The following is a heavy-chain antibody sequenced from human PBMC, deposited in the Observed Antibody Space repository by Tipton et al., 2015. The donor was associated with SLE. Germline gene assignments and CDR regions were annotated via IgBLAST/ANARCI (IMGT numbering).Heavy chain of an antibody. CDR1: GGSFSGYY. J-gene: IGHJ3*02. CDR2: INHSGST. Sequence: TLSLTCAVYGGSFSGYYWSWIRQPPGKGLERIGEINHSGSTNYNPSLKSRVTRSVDTSKNQFSLKLSSVTAADTAVYYCARPSSSGAFDIWGQGTMVTVSS. D-gene: IGHD1-26*01. V-gene: IGHV4-34*01. CDR3: ARPSSSGAFDI.